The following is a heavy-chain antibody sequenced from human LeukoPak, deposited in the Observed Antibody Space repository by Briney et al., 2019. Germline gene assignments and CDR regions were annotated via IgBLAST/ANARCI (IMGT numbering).Heavy chain of an antibody. D-gene: IGHD6-6*01. Sequence: GGSLRLSCAASGFTFSSYAMHWVRQAPGKGLEWVAVISYDGSNKYYADSVKGRFTISRDNSKNTLYLQMNSLRAEDTAVYYCARGCRGRCIAARTTLPDYWGQGTLVTVSS. CDR1: GFTFSSYA. J-gene: IGHJ4*02. V-gene: IGHV3-30-3*01. CDR2: ISYDGSNK. CDR3: ARGCRGRCIAARTTLPDY.